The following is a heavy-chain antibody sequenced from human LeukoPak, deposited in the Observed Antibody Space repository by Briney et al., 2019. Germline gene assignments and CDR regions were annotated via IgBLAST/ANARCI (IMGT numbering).Heavy chain of an antibody. D-gene: IGHD4-17*01. V-gene: IGHV1-18*01. CDR3: AVPTVIDAFDI. CDR2: ISAYNGNT. J-gene: IGHJ3*02. CDR1: DYTFTSYD. Sequence: ASVKVSCKASDYTFTSYDISWVRQAPGQGLERMGWISAYNGNTNYAQKVQGRVTMTTDTSTSTAYMELRSLRSDDTAVYYCAVPTVIDAFDIWGQGTMVTVSS.